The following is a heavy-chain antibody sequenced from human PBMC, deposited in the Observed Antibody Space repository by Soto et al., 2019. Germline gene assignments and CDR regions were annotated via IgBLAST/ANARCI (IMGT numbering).Heavy chain of an antibody. D-gene: IGHD2-21*02. J-gene: IGHJ4*02. CDR3: ARQRTSVVTQAYFDV. CDR1: GDSISSRSYY. V-gene: IGHV4-39*01. CDR2: IYYSGST. Sequence: SETLSLTCTVTGDSISSRSYYWGWIRQPPGKGLEWIGSIYYSGSTCNNPSLRSRVSMSIDTSKDQFSLKLKSVTAADTARYFCARQRTSVVTQAYFDVWGQGALVTVSS.